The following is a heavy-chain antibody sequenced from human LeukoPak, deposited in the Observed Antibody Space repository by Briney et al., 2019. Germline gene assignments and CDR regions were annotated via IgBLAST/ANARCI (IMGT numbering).Heavy chain of an antibody. D-gene: IGHD6-6*01. CDR2: ISSSGSTI. Sequence: PGGSLRLSCAASGFTFSSYWMSWVRQAPGKGLEWVSYISSSGSTIYYADSVKGRFTISRDNAKNSLYLQMNSLRAEDTAVYYCARDLIAARPDYWGQGTLVTVSS. J-gene: IGHJ4*02. CDR3: ARDLIAARPDY. CDR1: GFTFSSYW. V-gene: IGHV3-48*04.